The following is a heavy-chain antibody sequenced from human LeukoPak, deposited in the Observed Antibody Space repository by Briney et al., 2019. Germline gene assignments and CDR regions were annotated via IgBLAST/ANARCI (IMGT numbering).Heavy chain of an antibody. Sequence: GGSLRLSCAASGFTFSSYGMHWVRQAPGKGLEWVAFIRYDGSNKYYADSVKGRFTISRDNSKNTLYLQMNSLRAEDTAVYYCVRRRGSAYGVLDYWGQGALVTVSP. V-gene: IGHV3-30*02. CDR2: IRYDGSNK. D-gene: IGHD5-18*01. CDR3: VRRRGSAYGVLDY. CDR1: GFTFSSYG. J-gene: IGHJ4*02.